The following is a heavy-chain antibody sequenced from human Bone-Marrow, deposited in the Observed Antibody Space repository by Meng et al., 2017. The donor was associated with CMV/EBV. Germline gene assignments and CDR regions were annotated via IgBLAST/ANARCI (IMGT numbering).Heavy chain of an antibody. CDR1: GGTFSSYT. Sequence: SVKVSCKASGGTFSSYTISWVRQAPGQGLEWMGRIIPILGIANYAQKLQGRVTMTTDTSTSTAYMELRSLRSDDTAVYYCARSRTGYSSSWYGSNAFDIWGQGTMVTVSS. J-gene: IGHJ3*02. D-gene: IGHD6-13*01. CDR3: ARSRTGYSSSWYGSNAFDI. CDR2: IIPILGIA. V-gene: IGHV1-69*02.